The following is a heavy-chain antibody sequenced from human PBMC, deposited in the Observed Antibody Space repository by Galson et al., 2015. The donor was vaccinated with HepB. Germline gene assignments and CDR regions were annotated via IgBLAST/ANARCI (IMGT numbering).Heavy chain of an antibody. V-gene: IGHV3-33*01. D-gene: IGHD2-8*01. CDR3: ARDSGNGGSQN. Sequence: ALRLSRAASGFIFSNYGLQWVRQAPGKGREWEAHIWYAGTYKHYADSVKGPFTISRDNAKNTLFLQRNSLGAEDTAVYYCARDSGNGGSQNWGQGTLVSVSS. J-gene: IGHJ4*02. CDR2: IWYAGTYK. CDR1: GFIFSNYG.